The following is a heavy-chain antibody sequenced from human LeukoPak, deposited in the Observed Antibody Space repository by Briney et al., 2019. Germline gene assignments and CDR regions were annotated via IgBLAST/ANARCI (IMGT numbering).Heavy chain of an antibody. CDR3: ARGGIGDTAMVFDY. CDR2: INHSGST. Sequence: SETLSLTCAVYGGSFSGYYWSWIRQPPGKGLEWIGEINHSGSTNYNPSLKSRVTISVDTSKNQFSLKLSSVTAADTAVYYCARGGIGDTAMVFDYWGQGTLVTVSS. D-gene: IGHD5-18*01. CDR1: GGSFSGYY. J-gene: IGHJ4*02. V-gene: IGHV4-34*01.